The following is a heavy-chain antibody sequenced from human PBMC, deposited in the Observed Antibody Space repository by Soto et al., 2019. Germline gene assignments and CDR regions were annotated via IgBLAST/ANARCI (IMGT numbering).Heavy chain of an antibody. CDR1: GGSISSGDYY. CDR3: ARAFPAVAVDY. CDR2: IYYSGST. Sequence: SETLSLTGTVSGGSISSGDYYWSWIRQPPGKGLEWIGYIYYSGSTYYNPSLKSRVTISVDTSKNQFSLKLSSVTAADTAVYYCARAFPAVAVDYWGQGTLVTVSS. J-gene: IGHJ4*02. V-gene: IGHV4-30-4*01. D-gene: IGHD6-19*01.